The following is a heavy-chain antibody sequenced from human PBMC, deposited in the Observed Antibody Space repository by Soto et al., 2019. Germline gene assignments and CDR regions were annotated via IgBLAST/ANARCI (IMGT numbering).Heavy chain of an antibody. J-gene: IGHJ6*02. Sequence: QAQLVQSGAEVKKPGASVKVSCKASGYNFSSHGISWVRQAPGQGVEWMGRISAHDGNTVDEQRPEGRVTMTTATTTSTVYMELRSVRPDDASLYDCARVYILGAGSLYAMDVWGQGTTVTVSS. D-gene: IGHD3-16*02. CDR1: GYNFSSHG. CDR2: ISAHDGNT. V-gene: IGHV1-18*01. CDR3: ARVYILGAGSLYAMDV.